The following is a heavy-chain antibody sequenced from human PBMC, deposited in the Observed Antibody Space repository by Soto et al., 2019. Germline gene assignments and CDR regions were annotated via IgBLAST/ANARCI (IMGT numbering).Heavy chain of an antibody. J-gene: IGHJ4*02. CDR3: AKDPSGSYYWGLDY. D-gene: IGHD1-26*01. CDR2: ISGSGGST. Sequence: GGSLRLSCAASGFTFSSYAMSWVRQAPGKGLEWVSAISGSGGSTYYADSVKGRFTISRDNSKNTLYLQMNSLRAEDTAAYYCAKDPSGSYYWGLDYWGQGTLVTVSS. V-gene: IGHV3-23*01. CDR1: GFTFSSYA.